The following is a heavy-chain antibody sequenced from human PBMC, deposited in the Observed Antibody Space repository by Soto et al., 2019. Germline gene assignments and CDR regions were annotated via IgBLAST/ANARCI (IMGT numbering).Heavy chain of an antibody. CDR3: ARPGGYCSGGSCFVY. V-gene: IGHV1-69*13. J-gene: IGHJ4*02. CDR2: IIPIFGTA. D-gene: IGHD2-15*01. Sequence: VASVKVSCKASGGTFSSYAISWVRQAPGQGLEWMGGIIPIFGTANYAQKFQGRVTITADESTSTAYMELSSLRSEDTAVYYCARPGGYCSGGSCFVYWGQGTLVTVSS. CDR1: GGTFSSYA.